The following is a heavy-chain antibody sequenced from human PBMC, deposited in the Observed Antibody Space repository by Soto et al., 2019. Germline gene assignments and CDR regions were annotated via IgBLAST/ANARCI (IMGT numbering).Heavy chain of an antibody. J-gene: IGHJ4*02. V-gene: IGHV3-9*01. CDR3: FNVAFGY. Sequence: GGSLRLSCAASGFTFDDYAMHWVRQAPGKGLEWVSGISWNSGSIGYADSVKGRFTISRDNAKNSLYLQMDSLRVEDTALYYCFNVAFGYWGRGTLVTVSS. CDR1: GFTFDDYA. CDR2: ISWNSGSI.